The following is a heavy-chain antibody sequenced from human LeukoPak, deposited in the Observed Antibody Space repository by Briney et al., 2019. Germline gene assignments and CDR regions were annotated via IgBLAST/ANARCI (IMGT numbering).Heavy chain of an antibody. CDR1: RYTFSSYD. CDR2: ISGSGGST. D-gene: IGHD6-13*01. V-gene: IGHV3-23*01. J-gene: IGHJ4*02. Sequence: GGSLRLSCGASRYTFSSYDMSCVRQAPGKGLECVTDISGSGGSTYYADSVKGRFTISRDNSKNTLYLQMNSLRAEDTAVYYCASYIAAAGRGFDLWGQGTVVTLFS. CDR3: ASYIAAAGRGFDL.